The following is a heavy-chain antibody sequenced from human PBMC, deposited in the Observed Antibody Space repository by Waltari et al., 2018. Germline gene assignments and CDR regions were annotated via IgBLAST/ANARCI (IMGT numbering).Heavy chain of an antibody. D-gene: IGHD6-19*01. Sequence: QVQLVQSGAEVKKPGSSVKVSCKASGGTFSSYAISWVRQAPGQGLEWMGGIIQSFGTANYEQKFQGRVTMTTDESTSTAYMELSSLRSEDTAVYYCASVYSSGWHDAFDIWGQGTMVTVSS. J-gene: IGHJ3*02. V-gene: IGHV1-69*05. CDR1: GGTFSSYA. CDR3: ASVYSSGWHDAFDI. CDR2: IIQSFGTA.